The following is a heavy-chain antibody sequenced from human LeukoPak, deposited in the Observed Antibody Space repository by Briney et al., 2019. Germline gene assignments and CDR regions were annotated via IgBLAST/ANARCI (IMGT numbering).Heavy chain of an antibody. Sequence: GGSLRLSCAASGFTFSTYGMNRVRQAPGKGLEWVAVISYDGRQKYYADSVKGRFTISRDNSKDTVYLQMNSLRDEDSATYYCVRVFLESLTAGYFDHWGQGTLVTVSP. CDR1: GFTFSTYG. D-gene: IGHD3-3*01. V-gene: IGHV3-30*03. CDR2: ISYDGRQK. CDR3: VRVFLESLTAGYFDH. J-gene: IGHJ4*02.